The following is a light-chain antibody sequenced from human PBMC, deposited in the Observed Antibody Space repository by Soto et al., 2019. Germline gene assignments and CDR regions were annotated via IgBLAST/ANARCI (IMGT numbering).Light chain of an antibody. Sequence: EIVMTQSPATLSVSPGERATLSCRASQSVSSNLAWYQQKPGQAPRLLIYGASTRATGIPARFSGSGSGTEFTLTISSLESEDFAVYYCHQYNNWPPYTFGHGTNLEIK. CDR1: QSVSSN. V-gene: IGKV3-15*01. J-gene: IGKJ2*01. CDR2: GAS. CDR3: HQYNNWPPYT.